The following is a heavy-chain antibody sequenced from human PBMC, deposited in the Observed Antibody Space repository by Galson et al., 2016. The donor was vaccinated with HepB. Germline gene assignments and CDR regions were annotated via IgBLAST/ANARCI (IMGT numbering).Heavy chain of an antibody. CDR3: AGQGTVLFPLAAGGMDV. J-gene: IGHJ6*02. V-gene: IGHV3-33*01. CDR1: EFTFSSYV. CDR2: IWFDGTKK. D-gene: IGHD3-16*01. Sequence: SLRLSCAASEFTFSSYVMRWVRQAPGKGLEWVALIWFDGTKKYYADSVKGRFTISRDNSKNTLYLQMNSLRAEDTAVYYCAGQGTVLFPLAAGGMDVWGQGTTVTVSS.